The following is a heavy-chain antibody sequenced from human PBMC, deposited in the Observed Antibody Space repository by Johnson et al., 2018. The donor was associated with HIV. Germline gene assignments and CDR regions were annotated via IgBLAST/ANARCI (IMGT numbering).Heavy chain of an antibody. Sequence: VQLVESGGGLVQPGGSLRLSCAASGFTFSNYWMTWVRQAPGKGLEWVANIKQDGSEKYYVDSMKGRFTISRDNAKNSLYLQMNSLRAEDTAGYYWARDDTGYSSSFDAFDVWGQGTMVTVSS. V-gene: IGHV3-7*05. CDR2: IKQDGSEK. CDR3: ARDDTGYSSSFDAFDV. CDR1: GFTFSNYW. J-gene: IGHJ3*01. D-gene: IGHD6-13*01.